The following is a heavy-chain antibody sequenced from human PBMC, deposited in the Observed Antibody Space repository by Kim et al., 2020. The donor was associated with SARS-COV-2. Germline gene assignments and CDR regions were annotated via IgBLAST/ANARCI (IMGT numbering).Heavy chain of an antibody. V-gene: IGHV3-7*01. CDR1: GITSSSYW. J-gene: IGHJ4*02. Sequence: GGSLRLSCVESGITSSSYWLTWVRQAPGKGLEWVANIKRDGSERYYGDSVKGRFTISRDNAKSSVFLQMNSLRREDTAVYYCGISGIWGKGTLVTVSS. CDR2: IKRDGSER. CDR3: GISGI.